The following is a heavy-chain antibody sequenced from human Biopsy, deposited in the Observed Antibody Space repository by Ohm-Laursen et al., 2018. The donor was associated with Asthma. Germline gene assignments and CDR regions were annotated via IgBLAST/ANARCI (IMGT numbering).Heavy chain of an antibody. CDR2: IYYSGST. V-gene: IGHV4-61*01. CDR1: GGSISSGTNY. CDR3: ARGISRVTGLFDHFDS. Sequence: SETLSLTCTVSGGSISSGTNYWSWIRQPPGKGLEWIGHIYYSGSTNYKPSLKSRVTISVDTSKNQFSLKLRSVTAADAAVYYCARGISRVTGLFDHFDSWGQGTLVTVSS. J-gene: IGHJ4*02. D-gene: IGHD2-21*02.